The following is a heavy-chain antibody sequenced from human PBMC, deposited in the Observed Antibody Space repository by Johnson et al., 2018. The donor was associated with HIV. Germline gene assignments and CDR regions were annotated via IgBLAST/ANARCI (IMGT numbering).Heavy chain of an antibody. J-gene: IGHJ3*02. V-gene: IGHV3-30*02. D-gene: IGHD2-8*02. CDR1: GFTFNSYA. Sequence: HVQLVESGGGVVQPGGSLRLSCAASGFTFNSYAMHWVRQAPGKGLEWVAFIRFDGSNKYYADSVKGRLIMSRDNSKNTLYVEMDSLRAEDTAVYYCVKGRGGYWGDDFDIWGQGTMVTVSS. CDR2: IRFDGSNK. CDR3: VKGRGGYWGDDFDI.